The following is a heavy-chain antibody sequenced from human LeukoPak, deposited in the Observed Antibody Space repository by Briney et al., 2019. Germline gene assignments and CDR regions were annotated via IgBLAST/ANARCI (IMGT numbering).Heavy chain of an antibody. D-gene: IGHD6-19*01. CDR3: AKESSGWYGVRIDY. V-gene: IGHV3-53*05. J-gene: IGHJ4*02. CDR1: GFSVISTY. Sequence: GGSLRLSCAASGFSVISTYMSWARQAPGKGPEWVSIVYSDGSTYYADSVKGRFTISRDNSKNTLYLQMNSLRAEDTAVYYCAKESSGWYGVRIDYWGQGTLVTVSS. CDR2: VYSDGST.